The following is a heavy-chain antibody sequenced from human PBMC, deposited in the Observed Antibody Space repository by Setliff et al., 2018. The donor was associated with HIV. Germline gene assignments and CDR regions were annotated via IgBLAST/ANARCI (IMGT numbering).Heavy chain of an antibody. Sequence: SETLSLTCTVSGGSIGSGSVYWGWIRQPAGKGLEWIGHIYSSGTTTYNPSLKSRVTISLDTSRNQFSRKVTSVTAADTAVYYCVRDGANWFGPWGQGTLVTVSS. J-gene: IGHJ5*02. D-gene: IGHD3-16*01. V-gene: IGHV4-61*09. CDR3: VRDGANWFGP. CDR2: IYSSGTT. CDR1: GGSIGSGSVY.